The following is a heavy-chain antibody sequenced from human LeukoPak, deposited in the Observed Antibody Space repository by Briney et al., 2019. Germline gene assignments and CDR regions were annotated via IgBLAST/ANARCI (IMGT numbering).Heavy chain of an antibody. V-gene: IGHV1-8*01. CDR2: MNPNSGNT. Sequence: ASVKVSCEASGYTFTSYDINWVRQATGQGLEWMGWMNPNSGNTGYAHKFQGRVTITRNTSISTAYMELSSLRSEDTAVYYCARGRYCSGGSCYPPNFDYWGQGTLVTVSS. CDR3: ARGRYCSGGSCYPPNFDY. J-gene: IGHJ4*02. CDR1: GYTFTSYD. D-gene: IGHD2-15*01.